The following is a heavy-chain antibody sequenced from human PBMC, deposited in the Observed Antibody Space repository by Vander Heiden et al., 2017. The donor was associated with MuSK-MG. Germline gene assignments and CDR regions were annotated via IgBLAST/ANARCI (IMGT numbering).Heavy chain of an antibody. V-gene: IGHV3-7*01. J-gene: IGHJ4*02. CDR2: IKQDGSEK. Sequence: EVQLVESGGGLVQPGGSLRLSCAASGFTFHSFWMNWVRQAPGKGLEWVANIKQDGSEKYYVDSVEGRVTISRDNAKNSLYLQMNSLRVEDTAVYYCARDAWAPGPRGWYYFDYWGQGTLVTVSS. D-gene: IGHD6-19*01. CDR1: GFTFHSFW. CDR3: ARDAWAPGPRGWYYFDY.